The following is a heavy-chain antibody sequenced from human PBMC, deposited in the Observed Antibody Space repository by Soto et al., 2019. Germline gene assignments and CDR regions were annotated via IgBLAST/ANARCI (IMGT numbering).Heavy chain of an antibody. CDR1: GLTFSSYG. CDR2: ISYDGSNK. Sequence: QVQLVESGGGVVQPGRSLRLSCAASGLTFSSYGMHWVRQAPGRGLEWVAVISYDGSNKYYGDSVKGRFTISRAIPKNTLYLQMNSLRAVDTAVYYCAKSHSGRQNFDYWGQGTLVTVSS. J-gene: IGHJ4*02. V-gene: IGHV3-30*18. D-gene: IGHD1-26*01. CDR3: AKSHSGRQNFDY.